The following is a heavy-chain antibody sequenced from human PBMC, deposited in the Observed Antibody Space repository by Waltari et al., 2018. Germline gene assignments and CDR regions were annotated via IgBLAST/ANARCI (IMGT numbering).Heavy chain of an antibody. J-gene: IGHJ6*02. CDR1: GGTFSSYA. CDR3: ARDTRRYNWNYGPNYYYYYGMDV. D-gene: IGHD1-7*01. Sequence: QVQLVQSGAEVKKPGSSVKVSCKASGGTFSSYAISWVRQAPGQGLEWMGGIIPIFGTANYAQKFQGRVTITTDESTSTAYRELSSLRSEDTAVYYWARDTRRYNWNYGPNYYYYYGMDVWGQGTTVTVSS. V-gene: IGHV1-69*05. CDR2: IIPIFGTA.